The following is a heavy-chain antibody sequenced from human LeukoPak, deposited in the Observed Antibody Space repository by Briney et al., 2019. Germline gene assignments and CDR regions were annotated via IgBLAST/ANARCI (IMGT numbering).Heavy chain of an antibody. CDR2: VRGSGGGT. Sequence: GGSLRLSCAASGFTVSNNYMSWVRQAPGKGLEWVSAVRGSGGGTQYADSVKGRFTISRDNSRNTLFLQMNRLRAEDTAVYFCARDPNGDYIGAFEFWGQGTMVTVSS. CDR1: GFTVSNNY. J-gene: IGHJ3*01. CDR3: ARDPNGDYIGAFEF. D-gene: IGHD4-17*01. V-gene: IGHV3-53*01.